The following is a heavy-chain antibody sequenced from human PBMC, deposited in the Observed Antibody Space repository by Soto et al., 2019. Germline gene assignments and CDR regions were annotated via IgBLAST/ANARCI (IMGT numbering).Heavy chain of an antibody. CDR1: GFTFSSYD. V-gene: IGHV3-13*01. Sequence: GGSLRLSCAASGFTFSSYDMHWVRQAPGKGLEWVSAIGTAGDTDYPGHVKGRFTIYREKAKNSLYLQMNSLRAEDTAVYYCAREHSSSWHLGGMDVWGQGTTVTVSS. D-gene: IGHD6-13*01. J-gene: IGHJ6*02. CDR3: AREHSSSWHLGGMDV. CDR2: IGTAGDT.